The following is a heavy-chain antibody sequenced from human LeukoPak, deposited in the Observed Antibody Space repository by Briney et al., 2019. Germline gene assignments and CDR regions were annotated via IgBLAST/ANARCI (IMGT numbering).Heavy chain of an antibody. CDR2: ISAYNGNT. Sequence: ASVKVSCKASGYTFTSYGISWVRQAPGQGLEWMGWISAYNGNTNYAQKLQGRVTMTTDTSTSTAYMELRSLSSDDTAVYYCARAWWYSSSWYVSYYYMDVWGKGTTVTVSS. V-gene: IGHV1-18*01. CDR3: ARAWWYSSSWYVSYYYMDV. CDR1: GYTFTSYG. J-gene: IGHJ6*03. D-gene: IGHD6-13*01.